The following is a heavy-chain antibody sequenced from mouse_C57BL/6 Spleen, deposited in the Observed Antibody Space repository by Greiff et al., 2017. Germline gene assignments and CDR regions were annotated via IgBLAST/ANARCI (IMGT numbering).Heavy chain of an antibody. CDR2: IYPGSGST. J-gene: IGHJ3*01. V-gene: IGHV1-55*01. D-gene: IGHD1-1*01. CDR1: GYTFTSYW. Sequence: VQLQQPGAELVKPGASVKMSCKASGYTFTSYWITWVKQRPGQGLEWIGDIYPGSGSTNYNEKFKSKATLTVDTSSSTAYMQLSSLTSEDSAVYYCASPYYYGSSLFAYWGQGTLVTVSA. CDR3: ASPYYYGSSLFAY.